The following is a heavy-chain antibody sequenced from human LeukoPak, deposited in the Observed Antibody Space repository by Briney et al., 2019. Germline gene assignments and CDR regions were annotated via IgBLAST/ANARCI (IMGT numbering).Heavy chain of an antibody. CDR2: ISGSGGST. CDR1: GFTFSSYW. Sequence: GGSLRLSCADTGFTFSSYWMSWVRQAPGKGLEWVSAISGSGGSTYYADSVKGRFTISRDNSKNTLYLQMNSLRAEDTAVYYCAKSLAAADYWGQGTLVTVSS. J-gene: IGHJ4*02. V-gene: IGHV3-23*01. CDR3: AKSLAAADY. D-gene: IGHD6-13*01.